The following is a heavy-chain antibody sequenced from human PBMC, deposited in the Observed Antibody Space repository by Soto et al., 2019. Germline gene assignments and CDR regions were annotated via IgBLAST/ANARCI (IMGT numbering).Heavy chain of an antibody. J-gene: IGHJ6*02. CDR3: ARDRDEVATITYYYYGMDV. CDR1: GDSVSSNSAA. Sequence: QSQTLSLTCAISGDSVSSNSAAWNWIRQSPSRGLEWLGRTYYRPKWYNDYAVSVKSHITINPDTSKNQFSLQLNSVTPEDTAVYYCARDRDEVATITYYYYGMDVWGQGTTVTVSS. D-gene: IGHD5-12*01. CDR2: TYYRPKWYN. V-gene: IGHV6-1*01.